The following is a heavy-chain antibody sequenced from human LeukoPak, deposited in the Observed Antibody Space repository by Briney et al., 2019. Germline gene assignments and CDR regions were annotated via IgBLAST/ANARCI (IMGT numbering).Heavy chain of an antibody. Sequence: GGSLRLSCAASGFTFSSYEMNWVRQAPGKGLEWVSYIGSSGSTIYYADSVKGRFTISRDNAKNSLYLQMNSLRAEDTAVYYCARDRRVRYLDYWGQGTLVTVSS. J-gene: IGHJ4*02. V-gene: IGHV3-48*03. CDR2: IGSSGSTI. CDR1: GFTFSSYE. D-gene: IGHD3-10*01. CDR3: ARDRRVRYLDY.